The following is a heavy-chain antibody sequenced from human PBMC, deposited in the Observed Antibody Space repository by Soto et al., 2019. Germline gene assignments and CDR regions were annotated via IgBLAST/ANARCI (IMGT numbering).Heavy chain of an antibody. CDR2: IYYSGST. J-gene: IGHJ4*02. V-gene: IGHV4-31*03. Sequence: PAETLYLTCSVSGGSISSGGDYWRWIRQHPGKGLEWIGYIYYSGSTYYNPSLKSRVTISVDTSKNQFSLKLSSVTAADTAVYYCARVGSSGYLPPSGFDYWGQGTLVTVSS. CDR3: ARVGSSGYLPPSGFDY. CDR1: GGSISSGGDY. D-gene: IGHD3-22*01.